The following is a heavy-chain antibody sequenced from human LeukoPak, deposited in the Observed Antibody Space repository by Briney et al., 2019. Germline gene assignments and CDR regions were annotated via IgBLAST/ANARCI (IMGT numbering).Heavy chain of an antibody. V-gene: IGHV4-4*07. D-gene: IGHD3-10*01. J-gene: IGHJ5*02. CDR3: ARDRGTDGSDQLDP. Sequence: SETLSLTCTVSGGSISSYCWIWVRQPAEKGLEWIGRICSSGSTIYNPSLKSRVAMSSDMSNNQFSLRLSSVTAADTAVYYCARDRGTDGSDQLDPWGQGTLVIVSS. CDR1: GGSISSYC. CDR2: ICSSGST.